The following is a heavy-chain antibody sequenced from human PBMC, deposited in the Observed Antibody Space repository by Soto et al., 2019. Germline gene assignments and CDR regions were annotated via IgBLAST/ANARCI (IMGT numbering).Heavy chain of an antibody. Sequence: TLSLTCTVSGGSVSNSNYYWGWIRQSPGKGLEWIGSVYYRGRSYSKSSVKSRVTISVDTSKNQFSLNLNSVTASDTAVYFCVSQRTSVLTQAYFDYWGPGALVTVSS. D-gene: IGHD2-8*01. CDR3: VSQRTSVLTQAYFDY. CDR1: GGSVSNSNYY. V-gene: IGHV4-39*01. J-gene: IGHJ4*02. CDR2: VYYRGRS.